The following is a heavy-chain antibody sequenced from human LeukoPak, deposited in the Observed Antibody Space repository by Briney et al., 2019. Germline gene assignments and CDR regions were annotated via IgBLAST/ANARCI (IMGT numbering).Heavy chain of an antibody. V-gene: IGHV4-4*09. CDR2: IYTSGST. J-gene: IGHJ5*02. Sequence: PSETLSLTCTVSGGPISSYYWSWIRQPPGKGLEWIGYIYTSGSTNYNPSLKSRVTISVDTSKNQFSLELSSVTAADTAVYYCARRGRPYYYDSSGPEGTFDPWGQGTLVTVSS. CDR1: GGPISSYY. CDR3: ARRGRPYYYDSSGPEGTFDP. D-gene: IGHD3-22*01.